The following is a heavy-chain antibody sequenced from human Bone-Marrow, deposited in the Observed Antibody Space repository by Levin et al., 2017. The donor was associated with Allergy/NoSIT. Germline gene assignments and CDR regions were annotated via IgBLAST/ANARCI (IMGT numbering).Heavy chain of an antibody. CDR1: GFTFSTYT. CDR3: ARAGGRVKGMLVIDY. V-gene: IGHV3-21*01. CDR2: ISSTSTYI. Sequence: PGGSLRLSCAASGFTFSTYTMNWVRQAPGKGLEWVSSISSTSTYISYGDSLKGRFSISRDNAKNSLYLQMNTLTVDDTAVYYCARAGGRVKGMLVIDYWGQGTLVTVSS. D-gene: IGHD6-13*01. J-gene: IGHJ4*02.